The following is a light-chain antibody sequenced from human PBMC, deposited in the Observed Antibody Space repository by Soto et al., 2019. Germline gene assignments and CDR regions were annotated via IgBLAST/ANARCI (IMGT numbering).Light chain of an antibody. CDR3: QQSNNWPRT. CDR2: DAS. V-gene: IGKV3-11*01. CDR1: QSVSSY. Sequence: EIVWTQSPAILSLSPGERATLSCRASQSVSSYLAWYPKKTCQDPRIIIYDASNRATGIPARFSGSGSGTEFNLTPSRLQSEDFAVYEGQQSNNWPRTFGPPTKLDIK. J-gene: IGKJ1*01.